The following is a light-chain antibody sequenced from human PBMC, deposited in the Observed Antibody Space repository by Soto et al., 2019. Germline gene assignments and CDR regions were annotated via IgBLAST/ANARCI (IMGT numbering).Light chain of an antibody. CDR1: SSNIGSNT. Sequence: QSVLTQPPSASGTPGQRVTISCSGSSSNIGSNTVNWYQQLPGTAPKLLIYSNNQRPSVVPDRFSGSKSGTSASLAISGLQSEDEADYYCAAWDDSLNVVVFGGGTKVTVL. CDR3: AAWDDSLNVVV. V-gene: IGLV1-44*01. CDR2: SNN. J-gene: IGLJ2*01.